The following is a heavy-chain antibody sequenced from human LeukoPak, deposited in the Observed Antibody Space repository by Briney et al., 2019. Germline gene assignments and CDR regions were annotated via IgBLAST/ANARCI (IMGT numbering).Heavy chain of an antibody. Sequence: GGSLRLSCAASGFIFSNCAMSWVRQAPGKGLEWVGFIRSKAYGGTTEYAASVKGRFTISRDDSKSIAYLQMNSLKTEDTAVYYCTRDSSGSNFDYWGQGTLVTVSS. CDR3: TRDSSGSNFDY. CDR2: IRSKAYGGTT. CDR1: GFIFSNCA. V-gene: IGHV3-49*04. D-gene: IGHD6-19*01. J-gene: IGHJ4*02.